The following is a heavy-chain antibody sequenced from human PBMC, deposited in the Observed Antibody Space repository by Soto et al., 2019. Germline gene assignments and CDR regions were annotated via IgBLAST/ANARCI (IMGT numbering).Heavy chain of an antibody. V-gene: IGHV3-74*01. CDR3: ARDLRCSGGSCYSRSHYRHYYYYRLDV. CDR1: GFTFSSYW. J-gene: IGHJ6*02. CDR2: INSDGSST. D-gene: IGHD2-15*01. Sequence: GGSLRLSCAASGFTFSSYWMHWVRQAPGKGLVWVSRINSDGSSTSYADSVKGRFTISRDNAKNTLYLQMNSLRAEDTAVYYCARDLRCSGGSCYSRSHYRHYYYYRLDVWGQGTTVTVSS.